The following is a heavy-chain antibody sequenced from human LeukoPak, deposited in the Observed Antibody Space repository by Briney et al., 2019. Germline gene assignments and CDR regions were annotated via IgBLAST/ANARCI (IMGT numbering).Heavy chain of an antibody. Sequence: ASVKVSCKASGYTFTGYYMHWVRQAPGQGLEWMGWIDPNSDVTKYAQKFQGRVTVTRDTSISTAYMELIRLSSDDTAVYYCARGYGAQPHYDYWGQGTLVTVSS. D-gene: IGHD4-17*01. CDR3: ARGYGAQPHYDY. J-gene: IGHJ4*02. CDR1: GYTFTGYY. CDR2: IDPNSDVT. V-gene: IGHV1-2*02.